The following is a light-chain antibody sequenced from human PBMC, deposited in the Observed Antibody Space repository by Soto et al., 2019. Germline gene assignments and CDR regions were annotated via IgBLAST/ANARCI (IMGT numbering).Light chain of an antibody. V-gene: IGKV1-5*03. Sequence: DIQMTQSPPTLSASVGERVTITCRANQTVRSWVAWYQQKVGEGPKLLIYEASILENGVSSRFGGDKSVSTSGTDFTLTISRLQPDDFASYYCQQYNKYPWTFGQGTKVEVK. J-gene: IGKJ1*01. CDR1: QTVRSW. CDR2: EAS. CDR3: QQYNKYPWT.